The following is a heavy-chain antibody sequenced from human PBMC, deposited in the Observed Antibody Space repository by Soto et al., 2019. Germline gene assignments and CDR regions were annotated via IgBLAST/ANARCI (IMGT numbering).Heavy chain of an antibody. D-gene: IGHD3-10*01. V-gene: IGHV3-30*18. CDR1: GFTFSSYG. Sequence: QVQLAESGGGVVQPGGSLRLSCAASGFTFSSYGMHWVRQAPGKGLEWVAVISYDGSNKYYADSVKGRFTISRDNSKNTLYLQMNSLRAEDTAVYYCAKDRRLLVLLWFGELLSWGQGTLVTVSS. CDR3: AKDRRLLVLLWFGELLS. J-gene: IGHJ5*02. CDR2: ISYDGSNK.